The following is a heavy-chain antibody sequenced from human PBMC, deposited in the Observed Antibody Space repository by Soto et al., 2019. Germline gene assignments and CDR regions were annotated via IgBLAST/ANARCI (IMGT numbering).Heavy chain of an antibody. V-gene: IGHV3-73*02. J-gene: IGHJ6*02. CDR2: IRSRANNFAT. D-gene: IGHD2-2*02. CDR3: ARGQGVAIGDYYYHGMDV. CDR1: GFIFSGSA. Sequence: EVQLVESGGGLVQPGGSLKLSCAASGFIFSGSAIHWVRQASGKGLEWVGRIRSRANNFATSFAASVKGRFTFSRDDSKNTAYLQMNTLKPEDTAVYYCARGQGVAIGDYYYHGMDVWGQGTTVTVSS.